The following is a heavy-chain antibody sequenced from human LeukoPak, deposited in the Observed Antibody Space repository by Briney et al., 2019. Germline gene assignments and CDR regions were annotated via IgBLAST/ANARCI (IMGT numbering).Heavy chain of an antibody. CDR3: ARPGGSGYSYGWENWFDP. D-gene: IGHD5-18*01. Sequence: GGSLRLSCAASGFSFSSYWMSWVRQAPGKGLEWVANIKPDATEKYYEDSVKGRFTTSRDNAKNTLYLQMNSLRAEDTAVYYCARPGGSGYSYGWENWFDPWGQGTLVTVSS. J-gene: IGHJ5*02. CDR2: IKPDATEK. V-gene: IGHV3-7*01. CDR1: GFSFSSYW.